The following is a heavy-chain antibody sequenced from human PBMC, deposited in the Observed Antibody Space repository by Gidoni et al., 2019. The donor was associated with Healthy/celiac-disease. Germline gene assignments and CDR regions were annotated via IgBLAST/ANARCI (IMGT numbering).Heavy chain of an antibody. CDR2: IKQEGSEK. CDR1: GFTFSSYW. Sequence: EVQLVESGGGLVQPGGSLRRSCAASGFTFSSYWMSWVRQAPGKGLEWVANIKQEGSEKYYVDSVKGRFTISRDNAKNSLYLQMNSLRAEDTAVYYCARGLSYGDPAYWGQGTLVTVSS. V-gene: IGHV3-7*04. CDR3: ARGLSYGDPAY. J-gene: IGHJ4*02. D-gene: IGHD4-17*01.